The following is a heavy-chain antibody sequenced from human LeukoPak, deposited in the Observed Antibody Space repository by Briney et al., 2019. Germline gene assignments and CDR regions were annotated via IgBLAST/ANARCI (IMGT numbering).Heavy chain of an antibody. Sequence: QSGGSLRLSCAASGFTFSSYWMHWVRQAPGKGLVWVSRINSDGSSTSYADSVKGRFTISRDNAKNTLYLQMNSLRAEDTAAYYCARVSFGELPNFDYWGQGTLVTVSS. D-gene: IGHD3-10*01. J-gene: IGHJ4*02. V-gene: IGHV3-74*01. CDR2: INSDGSST. CDR1: GFTFSSYW. CDR3: ARVSFGELPNFDY.